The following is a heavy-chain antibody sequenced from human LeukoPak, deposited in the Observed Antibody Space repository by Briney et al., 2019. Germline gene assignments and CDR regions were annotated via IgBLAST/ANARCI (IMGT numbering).Heavy chain of an antibody. CDR3: ERDRPFYFGSGSYYDGFDS. Sequence: PSETLSLTCTVSGSSISRYYWTWLRQPPGKGLEWIGYIYHSGSTNYRRSLKSRVTISLDTSKNQFSLNLRSVTAADTAVYYCERDRPFYFGSGSYYDGFDSWGQGTLVTVSS. CDR2: IYHSGST. D-gene: IGHD3-10*01. V-gene: IGHV4-59*01. CDR1: GSSISRYY. J-gene: IGHJ4*02.